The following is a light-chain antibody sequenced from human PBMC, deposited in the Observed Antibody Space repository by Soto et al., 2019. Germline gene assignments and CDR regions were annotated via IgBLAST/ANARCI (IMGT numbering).Light chain of an antibody. CDR2: DAS. J-gene: IGKJ4*01. Sequence: IVVTQSPSSLSWSPGERATLSCRASQSVSSYLVWYQQKPGQAPRLLISDASNRATGIPARFSGSGSGADFTLTISSLEPEDFAVYYCQQRANWPLPFGGGTKVAIK. V-gene: IGKV3-11*01. CDR1: QSVSSY. CDR3: QQRANWPLP.